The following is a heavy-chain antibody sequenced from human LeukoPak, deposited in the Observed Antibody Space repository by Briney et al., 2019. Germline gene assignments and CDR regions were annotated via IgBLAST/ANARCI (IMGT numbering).Heavy chain of an antibody. Sequence: GGSLRLSCAASGFTFSNYVMSWVRQAPGKGLEWVSGVSGGGSTYYADSVKGRFTISRDNSKNTLYLQMKSLRAEDTAVYYCAKGMIYCSGGTCYFGTFDIWGQGTMVTVSS. D-gene: IGHD2-15*01. CDR1: GFTFSNYV. CDR3: AKGMIYCSGGTCYFGTFDI. J-gene: IGHJ3*02. CDR2: VSGGGST. V-gene: IGHV3-23*01.